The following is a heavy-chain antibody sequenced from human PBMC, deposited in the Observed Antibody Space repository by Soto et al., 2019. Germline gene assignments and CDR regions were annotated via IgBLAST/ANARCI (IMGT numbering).Heavy chain of an antibody. J-gene: IGHJ4*02. CDR3: ARAPWDYYDSGNHYIMAHFDY. Sequence: QVQLQESGPGLVKPSGTLSLTCTVSGVSISTYYWGWIRQPPGKGLEWIGYIYDSGSTNYNPSLRSRVIMSADTSKNQFSLKLSSVTAADTAVYYCARAPWDYYDSGNHYIMAHFDYWGQGILVTVSS. D-gene: IGHD3-10*01. CDR1: GVSISTYY. V-gene: IGHV4-59*13. CDR2: IYDSGST.